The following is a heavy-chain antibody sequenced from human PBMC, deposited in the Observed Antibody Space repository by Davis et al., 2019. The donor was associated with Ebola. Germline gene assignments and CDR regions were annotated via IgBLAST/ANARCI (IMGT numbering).Heavy chain of an antibody. Sequence: PSETLSLTCTVSGGSISSSSYYWGWIRQPPGKGLEWIGSIYYSGSTYYNPSLKSRVTISVDTSKNQFSLKLSSVTAAGTAVYYCARGAVAELDYWGQGTLVTVSS. V-gene: IGHV4-39*01. CDR3: ARGAVAELDY. CDR2: IYYSGST. J-gene: IGHJ4*02. CDR1: GGSISSSSYY. D-gene: IGHD6-19*01.